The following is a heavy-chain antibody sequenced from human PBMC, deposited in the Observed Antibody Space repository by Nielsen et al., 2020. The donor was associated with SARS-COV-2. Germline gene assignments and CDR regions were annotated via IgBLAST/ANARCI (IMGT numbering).Heavy chain of an antibody. CDR3: ARSTDGDFPLIDY. Sequence: SVKVSCKASGFTFTSSAVQWVRQARGQRLEWIGWIVVGSGNTNYAQKFQERVTITRDMSTSTAYMELSSLRSEDTAVYYCARSTDGDFPLIDYWGQGTLVTVSS. CDR2: IVVGSGNT. J-gene: IGHJ4*02. V-gene: IGHV1-58*01. D-gene: IGHD4-17*01. CDR1: GFTFTSSA.